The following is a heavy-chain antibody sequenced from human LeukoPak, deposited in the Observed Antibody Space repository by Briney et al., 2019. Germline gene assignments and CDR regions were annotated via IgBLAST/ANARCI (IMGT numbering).Heavy chain of an antibody. CDR1: GFTFDDYA. J-gene: IGHJ4*02. V-gene: IGHV3-43D*03. CDR2: ISWDGGST. Sequence: GGSLRLSCAASGFTFDDYAMHWVRQAPGKGLEWVSLISWDGGSTYYADSVKGRFTISRDNSKNSLYLQMNSLRAEDTALYYCAKDIYGSGSYYNGHPLFDYWGQGTLVTVSS. D-gene: IGHD3-10*01. CDR3: AKDIYGSGSYYNGHPLFDY.